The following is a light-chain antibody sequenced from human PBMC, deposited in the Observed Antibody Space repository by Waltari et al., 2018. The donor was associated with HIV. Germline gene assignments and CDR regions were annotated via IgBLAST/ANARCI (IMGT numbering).Light chain of an antibody. V-gene: IGLV2-14*03. CDR1: RSDGCGFLF. CDR2: DVS. CDR3: SSYTSSSTYV. J-gene: IGLJ1*01. Sequence: QSAMISHAAVSGSPGQSITYSCTGTRSDGCGFLFVSWYQQQPGKAPKRMIYDVSNRPSGVSNRFSGSKSGNTASLTISGLQAEDEADYYCSSYTSSSTYVFGTGTKVTVL.